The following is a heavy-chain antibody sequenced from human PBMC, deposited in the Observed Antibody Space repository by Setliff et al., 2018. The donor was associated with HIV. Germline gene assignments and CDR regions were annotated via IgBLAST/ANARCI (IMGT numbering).Heavy chain of an antibody. CDR2: IYNSGSS. Sequence: PSETLSLTCTVSGGSISSGGFYWSWIRQHPGKGLEWIGYIYNSGSSMYYNPSLKSRVTLSVDTSKNQFSLKVTSVTAADTAVYYCAREIQFSATTYYYYYMDDWGRGTTVTVSS. J-gene: IGHJ6*03. V-gene: IGHV4-31*03. CDR1: GGSISSGGFY. CDR3: AREIQFSATTYYYYYMDD. D-gene: IGHD5-18*01.